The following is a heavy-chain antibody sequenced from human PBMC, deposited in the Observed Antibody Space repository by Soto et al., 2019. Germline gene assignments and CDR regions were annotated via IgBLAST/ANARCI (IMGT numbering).Heavy chain of an antibody. CDR1: GYSFISYA. J-gene: IGHJ4*02. V-gene: IGHV1-18*04. D-gene: IGHD1-26*01. Sequence: QVQLVQSGAEVKNPGASVTVSCKASGYSFISYAIFWVRQAPGQGLEWMGWISGYNGDTKYAQKFQGRVTMTTDTSTSTAYMGLRSLTSDDTAVYYCARWGANTQGSAFDYWGQGTLVTVSS. CDR3: ARWGANTQGSAFDY. CDR2: ISGYNGDT.